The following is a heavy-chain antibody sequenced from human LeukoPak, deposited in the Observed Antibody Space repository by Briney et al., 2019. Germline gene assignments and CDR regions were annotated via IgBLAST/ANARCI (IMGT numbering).Heavy chain of an antibody. J-gene: IGHJ4*02. CDR2: IYYSGST. CDR3: ARVWADGYSYGIYYFDY. CDR1: GGSVSSGSYY. Sequence: PSETLSLTCTVSGGSVSSGSYYWRWIRQPPGTGLEWIGYIYYSGSTNYNPSLKSRVTISVDTSKNQFSLKLSSVTAADTAVYCCARVWADGYSYGIYYFDYWGQGTLVTVSS. D-gene: IGHD5-18*01. V-gene: IGHV4-61*01.